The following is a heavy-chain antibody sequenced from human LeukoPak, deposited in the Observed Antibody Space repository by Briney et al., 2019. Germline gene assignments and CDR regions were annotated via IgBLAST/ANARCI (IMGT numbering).Heavy chain of an antibody. Sequence: PGGSLRLSCAASGFTFSISAMSWVRQAPGKGLEWVSGISGSGGSTYYADSVKGRLTISRDNSKNTLYMQMSSLRVEDTAVYYCAKSRGQTQGNYYMDVWGKGTTVTVSS. CDR2: ISGSGGST. J-gene: IGHJ6*03. CDR1: GFTFSISA. V-gene: IGHV3-23*01. CDR3: AKSRGQTQGNYYMDV.